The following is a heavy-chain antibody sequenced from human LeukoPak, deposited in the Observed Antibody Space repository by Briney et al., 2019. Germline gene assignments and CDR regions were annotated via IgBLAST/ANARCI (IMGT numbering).Heavy chain of an antibody. CDR3: ATGNYYDSRGYYTFGH. Sequence: GGSLRLSCAASGFTFIKYWMHWVRQVPGKGLVWVSRINGDGTTTSYADSVKGGFTMSRDNAKNTLYLQMSGLRVEDTAVYYCATGNYYDSRGYYTFGHWGQGTLVTVSS. V-gene: IGHV3-74*01. J-gene: IGHJ4*02. CDR1: GFTFIKYW. CDR2: INGDGTTT. D-gene: IGHD3-22*01.